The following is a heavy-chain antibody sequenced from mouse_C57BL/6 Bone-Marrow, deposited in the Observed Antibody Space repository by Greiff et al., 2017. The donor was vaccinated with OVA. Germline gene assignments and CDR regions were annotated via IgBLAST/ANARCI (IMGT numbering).Heavy chain of an antibody. CDR3: ARRWLLFDY. D-gene: IGHD2-3*01. V-gene: IGHV5-6*02. J-gene: IGHJ2*01. Sequence: EVMLVESGGDLVKPGGSLKLSCAASGFTFSSYGMSWVRQTPDKRLESVATISSGGGYTYYPDSVKGRFTISRDNAKNTLYLQMSSLKSEDTAMYYCARRWLLFDYWGQGTTLTVSS. CDR1: GFTFSSYG. CDR2: ISSGGGYT.